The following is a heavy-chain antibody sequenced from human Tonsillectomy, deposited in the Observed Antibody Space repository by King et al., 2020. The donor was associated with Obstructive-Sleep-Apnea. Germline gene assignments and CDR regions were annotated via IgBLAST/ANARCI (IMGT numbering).Heavy chain of an antibody. CDR2: IYYSGST. Sequence: VQLQESGPGLVKPSETLSLTCTVSGGSISSYYWSWIRQPPGKGLEWIGYIYYSGSTNYNPSLKSRVTISVDTSQNQFSLKLSSVTAADTAVYYCAKAFRYNWFDPWGQGTLVTVSS. V-gene: IGHV4-59*01. D-gene: IGHD2/OR15-2a*01. CDR1: GGSISSYY. CDR3: AKAFRYNWFDP. J-gene: IGHJ5*02.